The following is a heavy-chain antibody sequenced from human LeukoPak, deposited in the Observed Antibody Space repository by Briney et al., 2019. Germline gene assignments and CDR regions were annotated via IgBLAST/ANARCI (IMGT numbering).Heavy chain of an antibody. Sequence: GGSLGLSCAASGFTFRRYGMSWVRQAPWKGLEWVSAISGSGGSTYYADSVKGRFTISRDNSKNTLYLQMNSLRAEDTAVYYCAKASRSGSYYDSSGYPNYFDYWGQGTLVTVSS. D-gene: IGHD3-22*01. CDR1: GFTFRRYG. J-gene: IGHJ4*02. CDR3: AKASRSGSYYDSSGYPNYFDY. CDR2: ISGSGGST. V-gene: IGHV3-23*01.